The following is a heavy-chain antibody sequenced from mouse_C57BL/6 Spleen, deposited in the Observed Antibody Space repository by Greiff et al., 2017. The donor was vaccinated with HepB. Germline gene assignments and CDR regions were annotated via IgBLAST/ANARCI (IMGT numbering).Heavy chain of an antibody. CDR2: IDPENGDT. V-gene: IGHV14-4*01. CDR1: GFNIKDDY. J-gene: IGHJ4*01. CDR3: TMGRYYAMDY. Sequence: VQLQQSGAELVRPGASVKLSCTASGFNIKDDYMHWVKQRPEQGLEWIGWIDPENGDTEYASKFQGKATITADTSSNTAYLQLSSLTSEDTTVYYCTMGRYYAMDYWGQGTSVTVSS. D-gene: IGHD4-1*01.